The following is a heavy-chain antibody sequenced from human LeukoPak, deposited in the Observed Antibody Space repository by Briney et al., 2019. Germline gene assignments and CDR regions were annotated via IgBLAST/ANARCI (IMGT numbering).Heavy chain of an antibody. CDR2: IYSGGST. Sequence: GGSLRLSCAASGFTVSTNYMSWVRQAPGKGLEWVSVIYSGGSTYYADSVKGRFTISRDNSKNTLYLQMNSLRAEDTAVYYCARTYYYDSSGYYFDYWGQGTLVTVSS. D-gene: IGHD3-22*01. CDR3: ARTYYYDSSGYYFDY. J-gene: IGHJ4*02. V-gene: IGHV3-53*01. CDR1: GFTVSTNY.